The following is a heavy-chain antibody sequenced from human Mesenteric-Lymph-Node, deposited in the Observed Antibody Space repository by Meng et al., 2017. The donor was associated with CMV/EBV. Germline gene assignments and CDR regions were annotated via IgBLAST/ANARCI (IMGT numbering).Heavy chain of an antibody. CDR2: INPSGGST. CDR3: ARARIRYSDWLGGMDV. J-gene: IGHJ6*02. Sequence: ASVKVSCKASGYTFTSYYMYWVRQAPGQGLEWMGVINPSGGSTSYAQKRQGRVTMTRDTSTSTVYMELSSLRSEDTAVYYCARARIRYSDWLGGMDVWGHGTTVTVSS. D-gene: IGHD3-9*01. CDR1: GYTFTSYY. V-gene: IGHV1-46*01.